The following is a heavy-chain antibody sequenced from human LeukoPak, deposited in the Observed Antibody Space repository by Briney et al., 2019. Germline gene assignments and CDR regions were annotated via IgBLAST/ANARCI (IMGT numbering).Heavy chain of an antibody. D-gene: IGHD6-19*01. J-gene: IGHJ3*02. Sequence: GGSLRLSCAASGFTFSSYWMSWVRQAPGKGLEWVANIKQDGSEKYYVDSVKGRFTISRDNAKNSLYLQMNSLRAEDTAVYYCARGQWLSNDAFGIWGQGTMVTVSS. V-gene: IGHV3-7*01. CDR3: ARGQWLSNDAFGI. CDR2: IKQDGSEK. CDR1: GFTFSSYW.